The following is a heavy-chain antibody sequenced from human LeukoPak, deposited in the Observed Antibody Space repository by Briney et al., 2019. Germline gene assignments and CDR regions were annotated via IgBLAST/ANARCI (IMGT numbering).Heavy chain of an antibody. Sequence: PGGSLRLSCTPSGFTFSSHAMSWVRQAPGKGLEWVSVIYSGGSTYYADSVKGRFTISRDNSKNTLYLQMNSLRAEDTAVYYCARDPSAAGTEPAGDYWGQGTLVTVSS. V-gene: IGHV3-66*01. CDR1: GFTFSSHA. J-gene: IGHJ4*02. CDR3: ARDPSAAGTEPAGDY. CDR2: IYSGGST. D-gene: IGHD6-13*01.